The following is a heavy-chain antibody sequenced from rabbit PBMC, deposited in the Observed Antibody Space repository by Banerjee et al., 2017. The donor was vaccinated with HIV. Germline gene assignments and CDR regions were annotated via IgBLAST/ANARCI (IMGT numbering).Heavy chain of an antibody. D-gene: IGHD1-1*01. CDR3: ARDLGGVNYYRLYSFML. J-gene: IGHJ4*01. Sequence: QSLEESGGGLVKPGGTLTLTCKASGIDFSSYYYMCWVRQAPGKGLELIACIYTGSGNTYYASWAKGRFTISKTSSTTVTLQMTSLTAADTATYFCARDLGGVNYYRLYSFMLWGPGTLVTVS. CDR1: GIDFSSYYY. CDR2: IYTGSGNT. V-gene: IGHV1S40*01.